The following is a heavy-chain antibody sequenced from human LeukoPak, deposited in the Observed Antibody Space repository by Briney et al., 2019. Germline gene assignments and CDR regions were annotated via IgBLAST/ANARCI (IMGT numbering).Heavy chain of an antibody. J-gene: IGHJ6*02. CDR2: ISSNGGSP. CDR3: VKGITFNYHYGMDV. Sequence: GGSLGLSCSASGFTFSNYAMHWVRQAPGKGLEYVSGISSNGGSPYNADSVKARFTISRDNSKDTLYLQMSSLRAEDMAMYYCVKGITFNYHYGMDVWGQGTTVTVSS. CDR1: GFTFSNYA. D-gene: IGHD1-20*01. V-gene: IGHV3-64D*09.